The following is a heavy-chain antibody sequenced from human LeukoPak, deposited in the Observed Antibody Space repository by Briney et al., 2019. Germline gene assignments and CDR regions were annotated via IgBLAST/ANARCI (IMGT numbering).Heavy chain of an antibody. V-gene: IGHV3-30*18. J-gene: IGHJ4*02. D-gene: IGHD3-10*01. Sequence: TXCSXGMXXVRQAPGKGLEWVXXXSXDGSNKYYADSVKGRFTISRDNSKNTLYLQMNSLRAEDTAVYYCAKGDSGLLWFGESALIDYWGQGTLVTVSS. CDR3: AKGDSGLLWFGESALIDY. CDR1: TXCSXG. CDR2: XSXDGSNK.